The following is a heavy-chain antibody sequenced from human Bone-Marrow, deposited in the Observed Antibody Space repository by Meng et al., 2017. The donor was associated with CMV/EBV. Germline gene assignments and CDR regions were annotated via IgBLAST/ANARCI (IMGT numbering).Heavy chain of an antibody. D-gene: IGHD6-19*01. CDR1: GFTFSNYN. Sequence: GGSLRLSSAASGFTFSNYNMNWVRQAPGKGLEWVSSISSSSSYIYYADSVKGRFTISRDNSKNTLYLQMNSLRAEDTAVYYCARGQRTSGWYDPLPGWFDPWGQGTLVTVSS. V-gene: IGHV3-21*04. J-gene: IGHJ5*02. CDR3: ARGQRTSGWYDPLPGWFDP. CDR2: ISSSSSYI.